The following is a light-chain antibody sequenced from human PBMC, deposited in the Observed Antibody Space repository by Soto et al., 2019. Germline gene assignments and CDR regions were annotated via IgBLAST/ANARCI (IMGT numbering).Light chain of an antibody. Sequence: EVVMTQSPGTLSVSPGERAILSCRASQSLTTNLAWYQQKPGQAPRLLIHDASTRATGIPARFSGSGSGTEFTLTISSLQSEDFALYYCQQRSNWPITFGQGTRLEI. V-gene: IGKV3-15*01. J-gene: IGKJ5*01. CDR3: QQRSNWPIT. CDR2: DAS. CDR1: QSLTTN.